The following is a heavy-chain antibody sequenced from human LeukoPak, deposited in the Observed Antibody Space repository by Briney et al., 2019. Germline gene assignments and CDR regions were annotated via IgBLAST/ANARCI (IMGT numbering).Heavy chain of an antibody. CDR2: INSDGSTT. CDR3: ASTARQSYFDY. CDR1: GFTFSNYW. V-gene: IGHV3-74*01. Sequence: PGGSLRLSCAASGFTFSNYWMHWVRQAPGKGLVWVSRINSDGSTTTYADSVKGRFTISRDNAKNRLYLQMNSLRAEDTAVYYCASTARQSYFDYWGQGILVTVSS. J-gene: IGHJ4*02.